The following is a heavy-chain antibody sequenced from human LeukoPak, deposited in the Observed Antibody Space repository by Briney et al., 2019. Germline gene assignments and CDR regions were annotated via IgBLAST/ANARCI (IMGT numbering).Heavy chain of an antibody. D-gene: IGHD3-22*01. V-gene: IGHV1-2*02. CDR1: GYTFTGYY. CDR2: INPNSGGT. J-gene: IGHJ3*02. Sequence: ASVKVSCKASGYTFTGYYMHWVRQAPGQGLEWMGWINPNSGGTNYAQKFQGRVTMTRDTPISTAYMELSRLRSDDTAVYYCAREGRHYYDSSGLDAFDIWGQGTMVTVSS. CDR3: AREGRHYYDSSGLDAFDI.